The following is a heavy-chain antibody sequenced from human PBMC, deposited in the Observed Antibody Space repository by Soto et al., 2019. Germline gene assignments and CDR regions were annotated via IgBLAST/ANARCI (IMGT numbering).Heavy chain of an antibody. V-gene: IGHV3-30-3*01. CDR3: ARDRAPLGSGYWYFDV. D-gene: IGHD7-27*01. CDR2: ISHDGSNN. Sequence: QVQLVESGGGVVQPGRSLRLSCAASGFLFSSHAMHWVRQAPGKGLEWVAVISHDGSNNYYADSVKGRLTISRDNSKNTLYLQMNSLRAEDTAVFYCARDRAPLGSGYWYFDVWGRGTLVTVSS. J-gene: IGHJ2*01. CDR1: GFLFSSHA.